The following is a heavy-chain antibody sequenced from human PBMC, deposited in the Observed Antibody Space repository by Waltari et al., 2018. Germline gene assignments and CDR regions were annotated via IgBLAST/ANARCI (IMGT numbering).Heavy chain of an antibody. Sequence: ELHLVESGRGLIQPGGSLALSCAVSGFTFDIHGMHWVRQAPGKGLEWLSYISRDSRTIYYADSVKGRFTISRDNAKNSLFLQMNSLRAEDTAVYYCARDLNEVFDYWGQGTLVTVSS. V-gene: IGHV3-48*04. D-gene: IGHD3-9*01. J-gene: IGHJ4*02. CDR1: GFTFDIHG. CDR3: ARDLNEVFDY. CDR2: ISRDSRTI.